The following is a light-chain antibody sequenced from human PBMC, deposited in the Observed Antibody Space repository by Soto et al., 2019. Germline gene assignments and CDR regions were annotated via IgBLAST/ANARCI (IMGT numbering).Light chain of an antibody. CDR2: GAS. CDR1: QSVSSK. J-gene: IGKJ4*01. CDR3: QQYNDWPLT. V-gene: IGKV3-15*01. Sequence: ETVMTQSPATLSVSPGEGVTLSCRASQSVSSKLAWYQQKPGQAPRLLIYGASTRATGIPARFSGSGSGTEFTLTISSLQSEDFAVYYCQQYNDWPLTFGGGTMVEIK.